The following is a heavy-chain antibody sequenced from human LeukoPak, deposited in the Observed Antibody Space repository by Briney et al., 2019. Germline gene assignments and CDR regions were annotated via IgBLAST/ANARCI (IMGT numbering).Heavy chain of an antibody. CDR2: ISGDGGST. D-gene: IGHD2-15*01. J-gene: IGHJ4*02. CDR1: GFTFDDYA. Sequence: PGGSLRLSCAASGFTFDDYAMHWVRQAPGKGLEWVSLISGDGGSTYYADSVKGRFTISRDNSKNSLYLQMNSLRTEDTASYYCAKDRGGGNGPPITLDYWGQGTLVTVSS. CDR3: AKDRGGGNGPPITLDY. V-gene: IGHV3-43*02.